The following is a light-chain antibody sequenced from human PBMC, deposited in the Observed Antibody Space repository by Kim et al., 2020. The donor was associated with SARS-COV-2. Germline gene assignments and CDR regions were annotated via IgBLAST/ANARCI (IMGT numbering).Light chain of an antibody. Sequence: SITISCTGTRSDVGGYNYVSWYQQHPGKAPKLMIYDVSNRPSGVSNRFSGSKSGNTASLTISGLQAEDEADYYCSSYTSSNTLNYVFGTGTKVTVL. CDR1: RSDVGGYNY. J-gene: IGLJ1*01. V-gene: IGLV2-14*03. CDR3: SSYTSSNTLNYV. CDR2: DVS.